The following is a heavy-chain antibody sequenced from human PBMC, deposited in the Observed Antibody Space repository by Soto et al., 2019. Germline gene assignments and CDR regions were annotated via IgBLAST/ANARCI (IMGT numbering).Heavy chain of an antibody. CDR1: GYTFTSYA. V-gene: IGHV1-3*01. CDR3: ARLRCSSPSCYYYYGMDV. J-gene: IGHJ6*02. D-gene: IGHD2-2*01. CDR2: INAGNGNT. Sequence: ASVKVSCKASGYTFTSYAMHWVRQAPGQRLEWMGWINAGNGNTKYSQKFQGRVTITRDTSASTAYMELSSLRSEDTAVYYCARLRCSSPSCYYYYGMDVWGQGTTVTVSS.